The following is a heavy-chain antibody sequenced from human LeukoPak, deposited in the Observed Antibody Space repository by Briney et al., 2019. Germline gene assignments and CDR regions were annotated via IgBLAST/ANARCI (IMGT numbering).Heavy chain of an antibody. CDR3: ARSPSYCTNGVCGMDV. CDR2: MNPNSGNT. V-gene: IGHV1-8*01. J-gene: IGHJ6*02. D-gene: IGHD2-8*01. Sequence: ASVKVSCKASGYTFTSYDINWVRQATGQGLEWMGWMNPNSGNTGYAQKFQGRVTMTRNTSISTAYMELSSLRSEDTAVYHCARSPSYCTNGVCGMDVWGQGTTVTVSS. CDR1: GYTFTSYD.